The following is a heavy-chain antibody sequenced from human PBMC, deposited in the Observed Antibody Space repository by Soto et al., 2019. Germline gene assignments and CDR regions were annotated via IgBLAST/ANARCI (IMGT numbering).Heavy chain of an antibody. Sequence: EVQLVESGGGLAQPGGSLRLSCAVSGITVSSRFMSWVRQAPGKGLEWVSFLYSGGSTYYADSVNGRFTIPSDNSKNKLYLQRNSLRAEDKAVYYCASRQGVLVPPDVLPLDYCGPGTLVTVSA. CDR3: ASRQGVLVPPDVLPLDY. D-gene: IGHD3-10*01. J-gene: IGHJ4*02. CDR1: GITVSSRF. V-gene: IGHV3-66*01. CDR2: LYSGGST.